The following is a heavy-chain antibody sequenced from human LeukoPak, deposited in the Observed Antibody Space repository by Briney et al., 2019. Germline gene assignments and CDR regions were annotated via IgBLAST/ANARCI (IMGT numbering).Heavy chain of an antibody. Sequence: QPGGSLRLSCAASGFTFSSYAMSWVRQAPGKGLEWVSVIYSGGSTYYADSVKGRFTISRDNSKNTLYLQMNSLRAEDTAVYYCARVLAARTPHNWFDPWGQGTLVTVSS. V-gene: IGHV3-66*02. CDR3: ARVLAARTPHNWFDP. CDR2: IYSGGST. D-gene: IGHD6-6*01. CDR1: GFTFSSYA. J-gene: IGHJ5*02.